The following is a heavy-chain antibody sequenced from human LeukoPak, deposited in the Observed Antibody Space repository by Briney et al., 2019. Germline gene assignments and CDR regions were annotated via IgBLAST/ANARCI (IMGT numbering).Heavy chain of an antibody. CDR2: INTNTGNP. CDR3: TRDLTVTTDYYYYGMDV. J-gene: IGHJ6*02. V-gene: IGHV7-4-1*02. Sequence: WASVKVSCKASGYTFTSYAMNWVRQAPGQGLEWMGWINTNTGNPTYAQGFTGRFVFSLDTSVSTAYLQISSLKAEDTAVYYCTRDLTVTTDYYYYGMDVWGRGTTVTVSS. CDR1: GYTFTSYA. D-gene: IGHD4-17*01.